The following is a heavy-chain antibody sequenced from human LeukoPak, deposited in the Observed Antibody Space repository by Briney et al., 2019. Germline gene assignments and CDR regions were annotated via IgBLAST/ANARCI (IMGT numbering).Heavy chain of an antibody. D-gene: IGHD6-19*01. V-gene: IGHV3-23*01. CDR2: IGGSGGGT. CDR1: AFTFTSFA. Sequence: GGSLRLSCAASAFTFTSFAMTWVRQAPGKGLEWVSTIGGSGGGTFYADSVKGRFTISRDNSKNTLDLQMNSLRVDDTAVYYCAKGSSSGWSKFDYWGQGTLVTVSS. CDR3: AKGSSSGWSKFDY. J-gene: IGHJ4*02.